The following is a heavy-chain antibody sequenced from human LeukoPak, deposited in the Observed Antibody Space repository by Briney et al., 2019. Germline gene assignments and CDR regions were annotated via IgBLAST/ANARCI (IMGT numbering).Heavy chain of an antibody. CDR1: GFTFSDYA. CDR3: ARGRFWGSGPGPGVDF. CDR2: ISGTGDRI. Sequence: GGSLRLSCAASGFTFSDYAMKWVRQAPGRGLEWVSHISGTGDRIYYADSVKGRFAVSRDNAKNSLHLQMNSLTAEDTAIYFYARGRFWGSGPGPGVDFWGQGTLVTVSS. J-gene: IGHJ4*02. V-gene: IGHV3-48*03. D-gene: IGHD6-19*01.